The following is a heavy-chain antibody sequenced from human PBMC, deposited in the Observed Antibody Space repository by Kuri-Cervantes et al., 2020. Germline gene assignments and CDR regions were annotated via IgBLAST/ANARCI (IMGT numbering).Heavy chain of an antibody. CDR2: INPDSGGT. J-gene: IGHJ5*02. CDR3: ARGEGSDYLDL. CDR1: GYTFTGYY. D-gene: IGHD3-22*01. Sequence: ASVKVSCKASGYTFTGYYMHWVRQAPGQGLEWMGWINPDSGGTYSAQNFQGRVTMTRDTSITTAYMELSRLKSDDTAVYYCARGEGSDYLDLWGQGTLVTVSS. V-gene: IGHV1-2*02.